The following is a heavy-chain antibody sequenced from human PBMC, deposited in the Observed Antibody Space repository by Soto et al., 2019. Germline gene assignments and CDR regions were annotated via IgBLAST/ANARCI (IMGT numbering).Heavy chain of an antibody. CDR3: ARDKTYNWNDSGYYYYGMDV. CDR2: IYYSGST. Sequence: SETLSLTCTVSGGSISSYYWSWIRQPTGKGLEWIGYIYYSGSTNYNPSLKSRVTISVDTSKNQFSLKLSSVTAADTAVYYCARDKTYNWNDSGYYYYGMDVWGQGTTVTVSS. D-gene: IGHD1-20*01. V-gene: IGHV4-59*01. CDR1: GGSISSYY. J-gene: IGHJ6*02.